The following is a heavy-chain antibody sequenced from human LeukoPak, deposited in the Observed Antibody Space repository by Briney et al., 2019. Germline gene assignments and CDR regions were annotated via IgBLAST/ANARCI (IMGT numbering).Heavy chain of an antibody. V-gene: IGHV1-69*13. Sequence: ASVTVSCKASGYTFTSYYMHWVRQAPGQGLEWMGGIIPIFGTANYAQKFQGRVTITADESTSTAYMELSSLRSEDTAVYYCARVSYYDSSGYYYAPTFDYWGQGTLVTVSS. J-gene: IGHJ4*02. D-gene: IGHD3-22*01. CDR3: ARVSYYDSSGYYYAPTFDY. CDR2: IIPIFGTA. CDR1: GYTFTSYY.